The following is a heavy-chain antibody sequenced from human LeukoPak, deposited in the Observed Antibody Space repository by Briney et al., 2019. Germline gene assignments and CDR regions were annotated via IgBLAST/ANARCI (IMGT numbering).Heavy chain of an antibody. D-gene: IGHD1-14*01. Sequence: GRSLRLSCAASGFTFSSYGMHWVRQAPGKGLEWVAVIWYDGSNKYYADSVKGRFTISRDNSKNTLYLQMNSLRAEDTAVYYCARGDKTGPYGMDVWGQGTTVTVSS. V-gene: IGHV3-33*01. CDR1: GFTFSSYG. CDR3: ARGDKTGPYGMDV. J-gene: IGHJ6*02. CDR2: IWYDGSNK.